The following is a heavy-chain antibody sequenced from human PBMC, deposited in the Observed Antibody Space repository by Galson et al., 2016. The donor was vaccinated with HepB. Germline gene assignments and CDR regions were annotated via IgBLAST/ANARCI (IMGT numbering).Heavy chain of an antibody. J-gene: IGHJ4*02. CDR3: SKDSIPDD. Sequence: SLRLSCAASGFTFSHYTMNWVRQPPGKGLEWVSSISISSNFIHYADSVKGRFTISRDNAKNSLFLQMSSLRAEDTAIYYCSKDSIPDDWGQGNRVTVSS. CDR2: ISISSNFI. V-gene: IGHV3-21*01. D-gene: IGHD2-21*01. CDR1: GFTFSHYT.